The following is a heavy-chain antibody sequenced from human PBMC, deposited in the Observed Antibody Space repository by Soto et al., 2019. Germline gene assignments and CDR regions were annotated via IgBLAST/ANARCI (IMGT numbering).Heavy chain of an antibody. Sequence: GGSLRLSCAASGFTVSSNYMSWVRQAPGKGLEWVSVIYSGGSTYYADSVKGRFTISRDNSKNTLYLQMNSLRAEDTAVYYCARDKAAVGPNWFDPWGQGTLVTVSS. D-gene: IGHD6-25*01. CDR1: GFTVSSNY. V-gene: IGHV3-53*01. CDR2: IYSGGST. J-gene: IGHJ5*02. CDR3: ARDKAAVGPNWFDP.